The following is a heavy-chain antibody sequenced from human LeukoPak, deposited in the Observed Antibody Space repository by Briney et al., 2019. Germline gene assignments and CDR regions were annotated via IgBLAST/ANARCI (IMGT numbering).Heavy chain of an antibody. CDR2: ISSSSSYI. J-gene: IGHJ3*02. D-gene: IGHD5-24*01. V-gene: IGHV3-21*01. Sequence: AGGSLRLSCAASGFAFSSYSMNWVRQAPGKGLEWVSSISSSSSYIYYADSVKGRFTISRDNAKNSLYLQMNSLRAEDTAVYYCARVGKMATTGNAFDIWGQGTMVTVSS. CDR1: GFAFSSYS. CDR3: ARVGKMATTGNAFDI.